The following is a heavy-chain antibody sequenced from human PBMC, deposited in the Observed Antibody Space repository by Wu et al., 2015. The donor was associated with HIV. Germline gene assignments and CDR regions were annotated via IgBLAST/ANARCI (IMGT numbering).Heavy chain of an antibody. Sequence: QVQLVQSGAEVKKPGASVNISCKTFGYTFTAFYIHWVRQAPGQGLEWMGWINPNSGFTHFAQRFQGRVTVTRDTSIDTVDMEVNRLRSDDTAIYFCARGGDAYNWNFEGGVFNIWGQGTMVTVSS. CDR2: INPNSGFT. J-gene: IGHJ3*02. CDR1: GYTFTAFY. D-gene: IGHD1-7*01. CDR3: ARGGDAYNWNFEGGVFNI. V-gene: IGHV1-2*02.